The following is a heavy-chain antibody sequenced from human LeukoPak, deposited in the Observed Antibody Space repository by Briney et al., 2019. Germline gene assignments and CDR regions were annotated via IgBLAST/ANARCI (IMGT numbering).Heavy chain of an antibody. V-gene: IGHV3-48*02. CDR2: ISESSSCI. CDR1: GFTFSSYS. D-gene: IGHD4-17*01. CDR3: AVTRGH. J-gene: IGHJ4*02. Sequence: GGALRLSCAASGFTFSSYSMNCARHAPGKGRDCISCISESSSCIYYAGSVKGRFTISRDYAKNSLSLQMNSLRDEDTAVYYCAVTRGHWGQGTLVTVSS.